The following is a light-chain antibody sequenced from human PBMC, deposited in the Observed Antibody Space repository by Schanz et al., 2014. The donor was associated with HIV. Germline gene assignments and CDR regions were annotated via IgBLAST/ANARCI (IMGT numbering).Light chain of an antibody. CDR2: QAS. J-gene: IGKJ2*01. Sequence: DIQMTQSPSTLSASVGDRVTITCRASQSINGWLAWYQQKPGKAPKLLIYQASKLESGVPSRFSGSGSATEFTLTISSLQPDDLGTYYCEQYNSRSPFTFGQGTKLDIK. CDR3: EQYNSRSPFT. CDR1: QSINGW. V-gene: IGKV1-5*03.